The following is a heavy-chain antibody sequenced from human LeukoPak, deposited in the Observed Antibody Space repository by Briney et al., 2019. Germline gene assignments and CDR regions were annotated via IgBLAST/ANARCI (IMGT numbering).Heavy chain of an antibody. D-gene: IGHD2-15*01. Sequence: PSETPSLTCAVYGGSFSGYYWSWIRQPPGKGLEWIGEINHSGSTNYNPSLKSRVTISVDTSKNQFSLKLSSVTAADTAVYYCARRRSNFDYWGQGTLVAVSS. J-gene: IGHJ4*02. CDR2: INHSGST. V-gene: IGHV4-34*01. CDR3: ARRRSNFDY. CDR1: GGSFSGYY.